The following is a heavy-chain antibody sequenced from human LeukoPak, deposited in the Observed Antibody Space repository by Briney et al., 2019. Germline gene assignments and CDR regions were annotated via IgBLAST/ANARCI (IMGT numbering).Heavy chain of an antibody. Sequence: KPSETLSLTCAVYGGSFSGYYWSWIRQPPGEGLEWIGEINHSGSTNYNPSLKSRVTISVDTSKNQFSLKVTSVTAADTAVFYCARRVGRGYSYGPNYFFDYWGQGTLVTVSS. J-gene: IGHJ4*02. CDR2: INHSGST. CDR3: ARRVGRGYSYGPNYFFDY. V-gene: IGHV4-34*01. CDR1: GGSFSGYY. D-gene: IGHD5-18*01.